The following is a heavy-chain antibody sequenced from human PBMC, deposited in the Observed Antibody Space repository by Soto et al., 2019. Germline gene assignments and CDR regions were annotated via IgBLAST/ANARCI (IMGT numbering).Heavy chain of an antibody. V-gene: IGHV3-23*01. CDR2: ISGSGGIT. J-gene: IGHJ6*02. D-gene: IGHD3-22*01. Sequence: GGSLRLSCAVSGFTFNRCALTWVRQAPGKGLEWVSGISGSGGITYYRDSVKGRFTISRDNSKNTLYLQMNSLRAEDTAVYYCAKDPGNTYFDHYHMDVWGQGTTVTVSS. CDR3: AKDPGNTYFDHYHMDV. CDR1: GFTFNRCA.